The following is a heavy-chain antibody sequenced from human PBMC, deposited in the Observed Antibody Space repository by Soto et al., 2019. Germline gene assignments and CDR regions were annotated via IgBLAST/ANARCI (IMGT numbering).Heavy chain of an antibody. D-gene: IGHD2-15*01. CDR3: ARDGVVVAATLYFTWFDP. V-gene: IGHV3-33*01. Sequence: PGGSLRLSCAASGFTFSSYGMHWVRQAPGKGLEWVAVIWYDGSNKYYADSVKGRFTISRDNSKNTLYLQMNSLRAEDTAVYYCARDGVVVAATLYFTWFDPWGQGTLVTVSS. CDR2: IWYDGSNK. J-gene: IGHJ5*02. CDR1: GFTFSSYG.